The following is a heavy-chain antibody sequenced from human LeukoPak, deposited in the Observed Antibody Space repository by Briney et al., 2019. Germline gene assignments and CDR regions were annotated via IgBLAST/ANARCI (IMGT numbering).Heavy chain of an antibody. V-gene: IGHV4-39*01. D-gene: IGHD6-19*01. Sequence: PSETLSLTCTVSGGSISSSSYYWGWIRQPPGKGLEWIGSISYSGSTYYNPSLKSRVTISVDTSKNQFSLKLSSVTAADTAVYYCARSPQQWLVRVTGAFDIWGQGTMVTVSS. J-gene: IGHJ3*02. CDR2: ISYSGST. CDR1: GGSISSSSYY. CDR3: ARSPQQWLVRVTGAFDI.